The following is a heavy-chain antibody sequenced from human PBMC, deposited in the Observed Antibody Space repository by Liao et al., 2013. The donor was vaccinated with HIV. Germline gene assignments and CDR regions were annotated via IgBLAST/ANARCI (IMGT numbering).Heavy chain of an antibody. CDR1: GGSISSTGYY. V-gene: IGHV4-61*02. CDR2: IYTSGST. D-gene: IGHD4-17*01. J-gene: IGHJ5*02. CDR3: ARDYGDAPYNWFDP. Sequence: QLQLRESGPGLVKPSETLSLTCTVSGGSISSTGYYWSWIRQPAGKGLEWIGRIYTSGSTNYNPSLKSRVTMSVDTSKNQFSLKLSSVTAADTAVYYCARDYGDAPYNWFDPWGQGTLVTVSS.